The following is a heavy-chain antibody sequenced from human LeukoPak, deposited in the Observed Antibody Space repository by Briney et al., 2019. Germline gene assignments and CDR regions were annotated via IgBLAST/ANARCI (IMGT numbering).Heavy chain of an antibody. CDR3: ARLYCSSTSCYSPFDY. V-gene: IGHV4-30-2*01. CDR2: MYHSGST. J-gene: IGHJ4*02. D-gene: IGHD2-2*02. Sequence: PSQTLSLTCTVSGGSISSGGYYWSWIRHPPGKALEWIGYMYHSGSTYYNPSLKSRLTMSVDTSKNQFALKLSSVTAADTALYYCARLYCSSTSCYSPFDYWGQGTLVTVSS. CDR1: GGSISSGGYY.